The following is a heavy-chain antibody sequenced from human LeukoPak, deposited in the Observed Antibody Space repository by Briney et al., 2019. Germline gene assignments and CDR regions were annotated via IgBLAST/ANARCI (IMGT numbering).Heavy chain of an antibody. Sequence: PGGSLRLSCAASGFTFSSYSMSWVRQAPGKGLEWVSAISGSGGSTYYADSVKGRFTISRDNSKNTLYLQMNSLRAEDTAVYYCAKWSTWGLVRSDYWGQGTLVTVSS. CDR3: AKWSTWGLVRSDY. CDR1: GFTFSSYS. D-gene: IGHD6-19*01. V-gene: IGHV3-23*01. J-gene: IGHJ4*02. CDR2: ISGSGGST.